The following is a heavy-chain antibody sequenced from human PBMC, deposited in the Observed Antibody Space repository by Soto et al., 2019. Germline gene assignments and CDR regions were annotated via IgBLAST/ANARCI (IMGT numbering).Heavy chain of an antibody. Sequence: GGSLRLSCAASGFTFSSYAMSWVGQAPGKGLEWVSAISGSGGSTYYADSVKGRFTISRDNSKNKLYLQMNSLRAEDTAVYYCAKEVFDCSGGSCYSKHWGQGTLVTVSS. D-gene: IGHD2-15*01. CDR1: GFTFSSYA. CDR3: AKEVFDCSGGSCYSKH. V-gene: IGHV3-23*01. CDR2: ISGSGGST. J-gene: IGHJ4*02.